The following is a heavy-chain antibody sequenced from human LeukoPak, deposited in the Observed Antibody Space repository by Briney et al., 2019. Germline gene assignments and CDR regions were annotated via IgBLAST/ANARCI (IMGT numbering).Heavy chain of an antibody. Sequence: PGGSLRLSCAASGFTFSDHWMSWVRQAPGKGLEWVANINEDGSDKYYVDSVKGRFTISRDNSKNTLYLQMNSLRAEDTAVYYCARDRYGGNSGAGGGNLDYWGQGTLVTVSS. CDR2: INEDGSDK. D-gene: IGHD4-23*01. J-gene: IGHJ4*02. CDR1: GFTFSDHW. V-gene: IGHV3-7*01. CDR3: ARDRYGGNSGAGGGNLDY.